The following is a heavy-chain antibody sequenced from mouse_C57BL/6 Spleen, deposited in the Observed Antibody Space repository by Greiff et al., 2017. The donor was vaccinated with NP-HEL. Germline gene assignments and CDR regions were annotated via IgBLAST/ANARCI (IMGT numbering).Heavy chain of an antibody. J-gene: IGHJ1*03. V-gene: IGHV5-4*03. D-gene: IGHD2-12*01. CDR2: ISDGGSYT. CDR3: ARVFTPYWYFDV. CDR1: GFTFSSYA. Sequence: EVKLEESGGGLVKPGGSLKLSCAASGFTFSSYAMSWVRQTPEKRLEWVATISDGGSYTYYPDNVKGRFTISRDNAKNNLYLQMSHLKSEDTAMYYCARVFTPYWYFDVWGTGTTVTVSS.